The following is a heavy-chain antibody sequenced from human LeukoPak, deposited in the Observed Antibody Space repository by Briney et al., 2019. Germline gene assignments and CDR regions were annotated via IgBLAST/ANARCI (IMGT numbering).Heavy chain of an antibody. D-gene: IGHD6-19*01. Sequence: SETLSLTCTVSGGSISSSSYYWGWIRQPPGKGLEWIGSIYYSGSTYYNPSLKSRVTISVDTSKNQFSLKLSSVTAADTAVYYCARDLIAVAGKGFDPWGQGTLVTVSS. CDR3: ARDLIAVAGKGFDP. CDR2: IYYSGST. V-gene: IGHV4-39*07. J-gene: IGHJ5*02. CDR1: GGSISSSSYY.